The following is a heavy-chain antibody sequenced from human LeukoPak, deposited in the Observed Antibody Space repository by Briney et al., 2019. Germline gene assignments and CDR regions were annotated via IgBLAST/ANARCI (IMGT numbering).Heavy chain of an antibody. CDR2: ISSSSSTK. CDR1: GFIFSTYS. Sequence: GGSLRLSCAASGFIFSTYSMKWVRQAPGKGLEWVSYISSSSSTKYYADSVKGRFTISRDNAKNSLYLQMNSLRVEDTAVYYCARWDGYCTGGSCYSYSDYWGQGTLVTVSS. V-gene: IGHV3-48*04. CDR3: ARWDGYCTGGSCYSYSDY. D-gene: IGHD2-15*01. J-gene: IGHJ4*02.